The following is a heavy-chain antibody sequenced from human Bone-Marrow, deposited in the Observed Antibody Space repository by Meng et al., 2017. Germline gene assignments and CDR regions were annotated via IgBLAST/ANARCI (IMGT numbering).Heavy chain of an antibody. D-gene: IGHD6-13*01. CDR3: ARVSSSWHGYGMDV. CDR1: NFSISSGYY. V-gene: IGHV4-38-2*01. CDR2: VFPRGTT. Sequence: GSLRLSCAVSNFSISSGYYWAWSRQSAGKGLEWIGRVFPRGTTDYNPSLKSRVTISVDTSKNQFSLKLSSVTAADTAVYYCARVSSSWHGYGMDVWGQGTTVTVSS. J-gene: IGHJ6*02.